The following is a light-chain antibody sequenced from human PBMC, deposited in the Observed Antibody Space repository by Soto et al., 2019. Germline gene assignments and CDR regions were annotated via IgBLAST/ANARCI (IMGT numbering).Light chain of an antibody. CDR2: DVS. J-gene: IGLJ1*01. CDR1: SSDVGGYNY. V-gene: IGLV2-14*01. CDR3: ISYTSSSTRV. Sequence: QSALTQPASVSGSPGQSITISCTGTSSDVGGYNYVSWYQQHPGKAPKLMIYDVSNRPSGFSNRFSGSKSGNTASLTISGLQAEDEADYYCISYTSSSTRVFGTGTKVTVL.